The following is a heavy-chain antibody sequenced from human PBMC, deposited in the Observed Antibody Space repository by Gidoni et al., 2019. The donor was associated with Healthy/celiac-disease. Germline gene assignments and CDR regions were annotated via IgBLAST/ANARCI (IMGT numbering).Heavy chain of an antibody. CDR3: ARSVQHGPHMVRGVTSLPDYYGMDV. Sequence: EVQLVESGGGLVQPGGSLRPSCAASGFTVSSTYMSSVRPAPGKGLEWVSVIYSGGSTYYADSVKGRFTISRDNSKNTLYLQMNSLRAEDTAVYYCARSVQHGPHMVRGVTSLPDYYGMDVWGQGTTVTVSS. J-gene: IGHJ6*02. D-gene: IGHD3-10*01. V-gene: IGHV3-66*01. CDR2: IYSGGST. CDR1: GFTVSSTY.